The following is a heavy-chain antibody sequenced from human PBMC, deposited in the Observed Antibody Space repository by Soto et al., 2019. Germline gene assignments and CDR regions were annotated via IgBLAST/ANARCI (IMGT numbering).Heavy chain of an antibody. J-gene: IGHJ4*02. CDR3: ARTTGIAVASYQ. V-gene: IGHV4-30-2*01. D-gene: IGHD6-19*01. Sequence: SETLSLTCAVSGGSISSGGYSWSWIRQPPGKGLEWIGYIYHSGSTYYNPSLKSRVTISVDRSKNQFSLKLSSVTAADTAVYYCARTTGIAVASYQWGQGTLVTVSS. CDR1: GGSISSGGYS. CDR2: IYHSGST.